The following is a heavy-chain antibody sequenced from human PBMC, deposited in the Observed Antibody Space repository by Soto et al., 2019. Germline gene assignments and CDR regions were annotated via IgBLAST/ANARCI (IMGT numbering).Heavy chain of an antibody. J-gene: IGHJ6*02. D-gene: IGHD2-15*01. CDR2: IRGFSPYT. V-gene: IGHV3-21*01. Sequence: EVQLVESGGGLVKPGGSLRLSCISSGFTFRTYTMNWVRQAPGKGLEWVSGIRGFSPYTFYAESVRGRFAISRDNAKNSLYIQMNSLRAEDTAVYYCARDRGYDAHDYYYNAMDVWGQGTTVTVYS. CDR1: GFTFRTYT. CDR3: ARDRGYDAHDYYYNAMDV.